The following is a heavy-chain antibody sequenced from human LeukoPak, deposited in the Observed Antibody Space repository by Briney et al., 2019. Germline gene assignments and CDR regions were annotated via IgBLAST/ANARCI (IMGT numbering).Heavy chain of an antibody. Sequence: GGSLRLSCAASGFTFGDHTVNWVRQAPGKGLEWVGFVRTNSYGGTTDYAASVKGRFTISRDESKSIAYLHMNSLKTDDTAVYYCSRGSTYLNYFHFWGLGTLVTVSS. CDR3: SRGSTYLNYFHF. D-gene: IGHD1-26*01. V-gene: IGHV3-49*04. CDR1: GFTFGDHT. CDR2: VRTNSYGGTT. J-gene: IGHJ4*02.